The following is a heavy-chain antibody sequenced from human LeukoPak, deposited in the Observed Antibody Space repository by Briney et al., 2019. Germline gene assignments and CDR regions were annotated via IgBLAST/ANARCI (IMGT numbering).Heavy chain of an antibody. J-gene: IGHJ4*02. D-gene: IGHD2-15*01. CDR1: GGSVSSGDYC. V-gene: IGHV4-30-4*01. Sequence: SETLSLTCTVSGGSVSSGDYCWSWIRQAPGRGLEWIGFIYNSGSTYYNPSLKSRVTISMDTSKNQFSLKLSSVTAADTAVYYCASPKKGGPEFFDYWGQGTLVTVSS. CDR3: ASPKKGGPEFFDY. CDR2: IYNSGST.